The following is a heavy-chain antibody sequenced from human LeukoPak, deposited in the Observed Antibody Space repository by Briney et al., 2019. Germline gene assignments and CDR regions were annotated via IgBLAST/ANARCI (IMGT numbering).Heavy chain of an antibody. CDR3: ASIVVELYFDY. CDR2: IYYSGST. V-gene: IGHV4-30-4*01. CDR1: GGSISSGDYY. J-gene: IGHJ4*02. Sequence: PSETLSLTCTVSGGSISSGDYYWSWIRQPPGKGLEWIGYIYYSGSTYYNPSLKSRVTISVDTSKNQFSLKLSSVTAADTAVYYCASIVVELYFDYWGQGTLVTVSS. D-gene: IGHD3-22*01.